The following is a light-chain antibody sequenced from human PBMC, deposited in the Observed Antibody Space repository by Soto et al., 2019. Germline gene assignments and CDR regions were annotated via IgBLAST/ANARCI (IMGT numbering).Light chain of an antibody. CDR2: EVS. V-gene: IGLV2-14*01. CDR3: SSYTSSNTVL. Sequence: QSALTQPASVSGSPGQSITISCTGTSRDVGGYRYVSWYQQHPGRAPKLMIYEVSNRPSGVSNRFSGSKSGNTASLTISGLQTEDDADYYCSSYTSSNTVLFGGGTKVTVL. CDR1: SRDVGGYRY. J-gene: IGLJ2*01.